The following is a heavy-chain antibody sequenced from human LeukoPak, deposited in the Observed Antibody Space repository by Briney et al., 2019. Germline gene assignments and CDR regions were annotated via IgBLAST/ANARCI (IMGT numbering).Heavy chain of an antibody. CDR1: GYTLTELS. J-gene: IGHJ4*02. Sequence: EASVKVSCKVSGYTLTELSMHWVRQAPGQGLEWMGVINPSGGTTSYAQKFQGRVTMTRDTSTSTVYMELSSLRSDDTAVYYCARETYYSSGNVYNRIDYWGQGTLVTVSS. V-gene: IGHV1-46*01. CDR2: INPSGGTT. CDR3: ARETYYSSGNVYNRIDY. D-gene: IGHD3-10*01.